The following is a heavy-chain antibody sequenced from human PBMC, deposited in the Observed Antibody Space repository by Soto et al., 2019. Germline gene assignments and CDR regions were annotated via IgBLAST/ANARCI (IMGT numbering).Heavy chain of an antibody. V-gene: IGHV4-59*01. D-gene: IGHD6-13*01. CDR2: IYYSGST. J-gene: IGHJ6*02. Sequence: ASETLSLTCTVSGGSISSYYWSWIRQPPGKGLEWIGYIYYSGSTNYNPSLKSRFTISVDTSKNQFSLKLSSVTAADTAVYYCAGDQLYSSSWHFYYYYGMDVWGQGTTVTVS. CDR1: GGSISSYY. CDR3: AGDQLYSSSWHFYYYYGMDV.